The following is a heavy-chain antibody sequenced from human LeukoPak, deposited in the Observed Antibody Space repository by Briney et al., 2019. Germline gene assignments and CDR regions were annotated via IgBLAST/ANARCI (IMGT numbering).Heavy chain of an antibody. CDR2: IASETYGGTA. CDR3: TRDQTPCY. J-gene: IGHJ4*02. V-gene: IGHV3-49*04. CDR1: GFSFSSYE. Sequence: SLRLSCAASGFSFSSYEINWVRQAPGKGLEWVGFIASETYGGTAEYAASVKGRFTISRDDSKSIAYLQMNSLKTEDTAVYYCTRDQTPCYWGQGTLVTVSS.